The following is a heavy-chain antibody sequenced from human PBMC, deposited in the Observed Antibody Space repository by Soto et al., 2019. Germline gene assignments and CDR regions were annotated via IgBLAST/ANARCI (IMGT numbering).Heavy chain of an antibody. D-gene: IGHD1-1*01. V-gene: IGHV3-23*01. CDR2: INGAGVST. J-gene: IGHJ4*02. CDR3: AKDPNWEWGC. Sequence: PGGSLRLSCVASGFTFSSYDMNWVRQPPGKGLEWVANINGAGVSTSYADAVKGRFTIARDNSKNTVYLQMNSLRAEDTAVYYCAKDPNWEWGCWGPGTLVTVS. CDR1: GFTFSSYD.